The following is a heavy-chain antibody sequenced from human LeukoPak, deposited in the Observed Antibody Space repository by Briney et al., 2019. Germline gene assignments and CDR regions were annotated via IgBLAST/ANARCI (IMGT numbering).Heavy chain of an antibody. J-gene: IGHJ4*02. CDR1: GGTFSSYA. Sequence: SVKVSCKASGGTFSSYAISWVQQAPGQGLEWMGRIIPIFGTANYAQKFQGRVTITTDESTSTAYMELSSLRSEDTAVYYCAKDGYLEAAAGTYDFDYWGQGTLVTVSS. V-gene: IGHV1-69*05. CDR3: AKDGYLEAAAGTYDFDY. D-gene: IGHD6-13*01. CDR2: IIPIFGTA.